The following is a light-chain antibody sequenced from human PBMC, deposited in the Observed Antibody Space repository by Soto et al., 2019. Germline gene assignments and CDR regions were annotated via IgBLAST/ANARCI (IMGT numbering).Light chain of an antibody. CDR3: GSWDSSLSAYV. CDR2: DDN. J-gene: IGLJ1*01. CDR1: SSNIGGNS. V-gene: IGLV1-51*01. Sequence: QSVLTQPPSVSAAPGQKVTISCSGSSSNIGGNSVSWYQQLPVTAPKLLIYDDNKRPSGIPDRFSGSKSGTSATLGITGFQTGDDADYYCGSWDSSLSAYVFGTGTKVTVL.